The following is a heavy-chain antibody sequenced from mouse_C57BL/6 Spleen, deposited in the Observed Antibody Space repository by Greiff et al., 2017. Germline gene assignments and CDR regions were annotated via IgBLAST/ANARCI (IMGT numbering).Heavy chain of an antibody. CDR3: ARSGGNYVQYFDV. D-gene: IGHD2-1*01. Sequence: VQLQQSGAELAKPGASVKLSCKASGYTFTSYWMHWVKQRPGQGLEWIGYINPSSGYTKYNQKLKDKATLTADKSYSTAYLQLSSLTYEDSAVYYCARSGGNYVQYFDVWGTGTTVTVSS. J-gene: IGHJ1*03. CDR2: INPSSGYT. V-gene: IGHV1-7*01. CDR1: GYTFTSYW.